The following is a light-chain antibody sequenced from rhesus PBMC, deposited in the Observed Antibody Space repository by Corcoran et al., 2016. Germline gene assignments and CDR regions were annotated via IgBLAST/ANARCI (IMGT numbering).Light chain of an antibody. CDR3: LQDYTTPYS. J-gene: IGKJ2*01. CDR1: QVIDKE. V-gene: IGKV1-94*01. Sequence: IQMTQSPSSLSASVGDRVTVSCRASQVIDKELNWYQEKPGKAPTLLIYEASSLQPGVSTRFSGSGSGTDFTLTITSLQPEDVATYYGLQDYTTPYSFGQGTKVEIK. CDR2: EAS.